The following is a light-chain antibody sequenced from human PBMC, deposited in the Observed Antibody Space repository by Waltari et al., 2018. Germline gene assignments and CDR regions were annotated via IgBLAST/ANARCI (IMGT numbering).Light chain of an antibody. CDR1: NREVGRYNS. CDR2: EVS. V-gene: IGLV2-11*01. J-gene: IGLJ2*01. Sequence: ALTQPRSVSGSPGPSLPISSPGTNREVGRYNSGSWYQQHQGKAPKLMIYEVSKRPSGVPDRFSGSKSGNTASMTISGLQDEDEAYYYCCSYAGSYKPFGGGTKLTVL. CDR3: CSYAGSYKP.